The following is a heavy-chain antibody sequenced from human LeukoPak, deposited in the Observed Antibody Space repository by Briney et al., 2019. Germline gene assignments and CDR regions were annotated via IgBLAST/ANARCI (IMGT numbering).Heavy chain of an antibody. Sequence: GGSLRLSCTDSGFTFGDYAMSWVRQAPGKGLEWVGSIRSKAYGGTTEYAASVKGRFTISRDDSKSIAYLQMNSLKTEDTAVYYCTRDPGATAYFDYWGQGTLVTVSS. V-gene: IGHV3-49*04. CDR1: GFTFGDYA. CDR3: TRDPGATAYFDY. D-gene: IGHD1-26*01. J-gene: IGHJ4*02. CDR2: IRSKAYGGTT.